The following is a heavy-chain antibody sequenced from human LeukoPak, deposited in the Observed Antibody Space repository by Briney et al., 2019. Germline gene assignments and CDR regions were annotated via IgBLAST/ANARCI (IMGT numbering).Heavy chain of an antibody. V-gene: IGHV3-21*01. D-gene: IGHD6-25*01. Sequence: GGSLRLSCAASGFTFSTYNMNWVRQASGKGLEWVSSISGSSSYIYYADSVRGRFTISRDNAKTSLYLQMNSLRPEDTAIYYCTAAWSNFDFWGQGILVAVSS. CDR1: GFTFSTYN. CDR2: ISGSSSYI. CDR3: TAAWSNFDF. J-gene: IGHJ4*02.